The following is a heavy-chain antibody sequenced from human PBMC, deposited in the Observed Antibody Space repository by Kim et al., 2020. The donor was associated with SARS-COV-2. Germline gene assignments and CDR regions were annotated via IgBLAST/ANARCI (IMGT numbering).Heavy chain of an antibody. CDR2: INPSGGST. Sequence: ASVKVSCKASGYTFTSYYMHWVRQAPGQGLEWMGIINPSGGSTSYAQKFQGRVTMTRDTSTSTVYMELSSLRSEDTAVYYCARDTYSGSYYGGDAFDIWGQGTMVTVSS. V-gene: IGHV1-46*01. J-gene: IGHJ3*02. D-gene: IGHD1-26*01. CDR1: GYTFTSYY. CDR3: ARDTYSGSYYGGDAFDI.